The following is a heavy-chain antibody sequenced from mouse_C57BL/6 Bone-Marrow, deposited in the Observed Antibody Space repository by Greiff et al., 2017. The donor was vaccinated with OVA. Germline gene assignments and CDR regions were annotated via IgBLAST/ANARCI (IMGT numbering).Heavy chain of an antibody. J-gene: IGHJ2*01. CDR3: ARRDFYGALYCDY. CDR1: GYAFSSSW. V-gene: IGHV1-82*01. D-gene: IGHD1-1*02. Sequence: VKLMESGPELVKPGASVKISCKASGYAFSSSWMNWVKQRPGQGLEWIGRIYPGDGDTNYNGKFKGKATLTADKSSSTAYMQLSSLTSEDSAVYFCARRDFYGALYCDYWGQGTTLTVSS. CDR2: IYPGDGDT.